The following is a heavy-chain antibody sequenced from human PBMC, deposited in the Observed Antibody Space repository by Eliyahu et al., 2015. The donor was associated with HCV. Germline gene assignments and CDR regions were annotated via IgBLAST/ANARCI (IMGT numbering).Heavy chain of an antibody. CDR1: GFTXXXAX. CDR2: IKSKTDGGTT. V-gene: IGHV3-15*01. CDR3: TTGAPGGFDYYLDV. Sequence: EVQLVESGGGLVXPGGSLRLSCAASGFTXXXAXMSWVRQAPGKGREWIXRIKSKTDGGTTDYAAPVKGRFTISRDDSKSTLYLQMNSLKTEDTAVYYCTTGAPGGFDYYLDVWGQGTTVTVSS. J-gene: IGHJ6*03. D-gene: IGHD3-10*01.